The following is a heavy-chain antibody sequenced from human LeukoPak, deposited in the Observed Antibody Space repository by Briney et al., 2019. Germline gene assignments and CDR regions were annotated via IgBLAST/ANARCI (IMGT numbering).Heavy chain of an antibody. CDR2: ISGSGGST. J-gene: IGHJ4*02. CDR3: AKDGEKIAASGTFDY. CDR1: GFTFSSYG. Sequence: GGSLRLSCAASGFTFSSYGMSWVRQAPGKGLEWVSAISGSGGSTYYADSVKGRFTISRDNSKNTLYLQMKSLRAEDTAVYYCAKDGEKIAASGTFDYWGQGTLVTVSS. V-gene: IGHV3-23*01. D-gene: IGHD6-13*01.